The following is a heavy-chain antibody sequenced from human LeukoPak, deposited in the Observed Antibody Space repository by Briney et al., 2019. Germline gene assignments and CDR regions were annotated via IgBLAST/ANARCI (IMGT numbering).Heavy chain of an antibody. CDR3: ARDPGQLHNWFDP. Sequence: GGSLRLSCAASGFTFSSYSMNWVRQAPGKGLEWVSSISSSSSYIYYADSVKGRFTISRDNAKNSLYLQMNSLRAEDTAVYYCARDPGQLHNWFDPWGQGTLVTVSS. CDR1: GFTFSSYS. J-gene: IGHJ5*02. V-gene: IGHV3-21*01. CDR2: ISSSSSYI. D-gene: IGHD2-2*01.